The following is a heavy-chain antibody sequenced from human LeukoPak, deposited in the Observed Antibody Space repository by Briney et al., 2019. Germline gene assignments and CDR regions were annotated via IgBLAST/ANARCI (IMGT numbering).Heavy chain of an antibody. CDR2: VYYSGST. J-gene: IGHJ5*02. Sequence: SETLSLTCTVSGGSISSTSYYWGWIRQPPGKGLEWIGSVYYSGSTYYNPSLKSRVTISVDTSKNQFSLKLSSVTAADTAVYYCARRSSSWYLILFDPWGQGTLVTVSS. CDR1: GGSISSTSYY. V-gene: IGHV4-39*01. CDR3: ARRSSSWYLILFDP. D-gene: IGHD6-13*01.